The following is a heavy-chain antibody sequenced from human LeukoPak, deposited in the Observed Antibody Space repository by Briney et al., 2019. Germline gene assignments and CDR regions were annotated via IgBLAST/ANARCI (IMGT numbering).Heavy chain of an antibody. V-gene: IGHV1-2*02. Sequence: GASVKVSCKASGYTFTGYYMHWVRQAPGQGLEWMGWINPNSGGTNYAQKFQGRVTMTRDTSISTAYMELSRLRSDDTAVYYCASRAQNYYDSSGYLDPIGGMDVWGQGTTVTVSS. CDR1: GYTFTGYY. CDR3: ASRAQNYYDSSGYLDPIGGMDV. J-gene: IGHJ6*02. CDR2: INPNSGGT. D-gene: IGHD3-22*01.